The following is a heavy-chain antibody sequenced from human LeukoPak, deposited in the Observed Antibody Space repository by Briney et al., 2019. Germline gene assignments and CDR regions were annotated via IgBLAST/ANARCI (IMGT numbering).Heavy chain of an antibody. CDR1: GFTFSSYG. V-gene: IGHV3-30*03. J-gene: IGHJ4*02. CDR2: ISYDGSNK. Sequence: GGSLRLSCAASGFTFSSYGMHWVRQAPGKGLEWVAVISYDGSNKYYADSVKGRFTISRDNSKNTLYLQMNSLRAEDTAVYYCARWYYYDSSGYYLWYFDYWGQGTLVTVSS. D-gene: IGHD3-22*01. CDR3: ARWYYYDSSGYYLWYFDY.